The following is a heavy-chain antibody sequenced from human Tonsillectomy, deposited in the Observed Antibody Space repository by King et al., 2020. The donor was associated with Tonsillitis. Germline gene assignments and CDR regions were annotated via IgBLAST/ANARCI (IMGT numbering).Heavy chain of an antibody. Sequence: VQLVESGGGVVQPGRSLRLSCAASGFTFSNYGMHWVRQAPGKGLEWVAVIWYDGTNKDYTDSLKGRFTISRDNSKNTLYLQMNSLRAEDTAVYYCARDSCGGDCYYFDYWGQGTLVTASS. CDR2: IWYDGTNK. CDR3: ARDSCGGDCYYFDY. CDR1: GFTFSNYG. D-gene: IGHD2-21*02. V-gene: IGHV3-33*08. J-gene: IGHJ4*02.